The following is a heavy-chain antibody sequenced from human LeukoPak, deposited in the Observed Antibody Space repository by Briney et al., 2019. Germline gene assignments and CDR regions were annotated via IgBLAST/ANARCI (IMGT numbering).Heavy chain of an antibody. V-gene: IGHV3-21*01. CDR3: ASEYQQPLDY. Sequence: GGSLRLSCAASGFAFSSYSMNCVRQTPGEGLEGVSSIRSGSSFKYYADSVKRRFTISRDNAKNSLYLQMSSLRAEDTAVYYCASEYQQPLDYWGQGALVTVSS. CDR2: IRSGSSFK. CDR1: GFAFSSYS. J-gene: IGHJ4*02. D-gene: IGHD2-2*01.